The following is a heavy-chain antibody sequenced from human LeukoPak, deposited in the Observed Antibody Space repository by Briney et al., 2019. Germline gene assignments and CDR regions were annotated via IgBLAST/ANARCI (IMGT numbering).Heavy chain of an antibody. CDR3: ARVPDWDGYNYFYYYYGMDV. V-gene: IGHV4-34*01. CDR2: INHSGST. Sequence: SEALSLTCAVYGGSFSGYYWSWIRQPPGKGLEWIGEINHSGSTNYNPSLKSRVTISVDTSKNQFSLKLSSVTAADTAVYYCARVPDWDGYNYFYYYYGMDVWGQGTTVTVSS. J-gene: IGHJ6*02. D-gene: IGHD5-24*01. CDR1: GGSFSGYY.